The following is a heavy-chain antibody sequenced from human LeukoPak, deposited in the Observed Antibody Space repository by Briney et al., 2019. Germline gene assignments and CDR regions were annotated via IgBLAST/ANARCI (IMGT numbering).Heavy chain of an antibody. J-gene: IGHJ4*02. CDR2: ISGSGGST. D-gene: IGHD6-13*01. CDR3: ATVRSRIAAAGTSVYYFDY. Sequence: GGSLRLSCAASGFTFSSYAMSWVRQAPGKGLEWVSAISGSGGSTYYADSVKGRFTISRDNSKNTLYLQMNSLRAEDTAVYYCATVRSRIAAAGTSVYYFDYWGQGTLVTVSS. V-gene: IGHV3-23*01. CDR1: GFTFSSYA.